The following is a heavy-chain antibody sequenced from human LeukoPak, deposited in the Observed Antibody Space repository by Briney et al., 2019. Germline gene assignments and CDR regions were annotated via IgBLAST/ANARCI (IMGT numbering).Heavy chain of an antibody. CDR3: AKGLYSSSWYIGYFDY. J-gene: IGHJ4*02. CDR2: ITGSGGST. Sequence: GGSLRLSCAASGFTFSSYAMSWVRQAPGKGLEWVSTITGSGGSTDCADSVKGRFTISRDNSKNTLYLQMNSLRAEDTAVYYCAKGLYSSSWYIGYFDYWGQGTLVTVSS. V-gene: IGHV3-23*01. D-gene: IGHD6-13*01. CDR1: GFTFSSYA.